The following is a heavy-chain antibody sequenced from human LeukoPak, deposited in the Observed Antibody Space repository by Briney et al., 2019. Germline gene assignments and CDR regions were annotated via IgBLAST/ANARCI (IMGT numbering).Heavy chain of an antibody. J-gene: IGHJ4*02. Sequence: EASVKVSCKASGYIFTGYYMHWVRQAPGQGLEWMGRINPNNGDTNYAQKFQGRVTMTRDTSISTAYMELSRLRSDDTAVYYCASELSNRESFDYWGQGTLVTVSS. CDR3: ASELSNRESFDY. CDR2: INPNNGDT. V-gene: IGHV1-2*02. CDR1: GYIFTGYY. D-gene: IGHD1-26*01.